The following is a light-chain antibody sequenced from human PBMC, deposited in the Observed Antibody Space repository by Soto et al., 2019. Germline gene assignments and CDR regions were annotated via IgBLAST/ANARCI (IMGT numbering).Light chain of an antibody. J-gene: IGLJ1*01. Sequence: QSVLTQPPPASGTPGQRVTISCSGSSSNIGSNTVNWYQQLPGTAPKLLIYSNNQRPSGVPDRFSDSKSGTSASLAISGLQSEDEADYYCAAWDDSLNGYVFGTGTKLTVL. CDR1: SSNIGSNT. CDR3: AAWDDSLNGYV. CDR2: SNN. V-gene: IGLV1-44*01.